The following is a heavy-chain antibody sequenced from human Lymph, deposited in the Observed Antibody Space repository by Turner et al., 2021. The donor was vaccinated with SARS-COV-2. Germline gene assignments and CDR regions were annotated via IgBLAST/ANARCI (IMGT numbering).Heavy chain of an antibody. CDR2: ISNSGST. CDR3: ARHGNELGIQL. CDR1: GGSISSYY. D-gene: IGHD5-18*01. V-gene: IGHV4-59*08. Sequence: QVQLQESGPGLVKPSEPLSLTCTVSGGSISSYYWSWSRQPPGKGLEWIGYISNSGSTNYNPSLKSRVTISLDTSKNQFSLKLSSVTAADTAVYYCARHGNELGIQLWGQGTLVTVSS. J-gene: IGHJ4*02.